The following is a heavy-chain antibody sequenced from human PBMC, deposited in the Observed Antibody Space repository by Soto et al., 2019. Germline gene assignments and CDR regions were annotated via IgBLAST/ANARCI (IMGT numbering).Heavy chain of an antibody. J-gene: IGHJ6*02. CDR1: GYTFSTYA. CDR2: INGGAGQT. D-gene: IGHD1-26*01. CDR3: ASLVGDYASTYDHYYYAMDV. V-gene: IGHV1-3*01. Sequence: SSVKVSCKASGYTFSTYAMHWVRQAPGQSLAWMGWINGGAGQTRYSQRFQDRVTITRDTPASTAYMELSRLTSDDTAVYYCASLVGDYASTYDHYYYAMDVWGQGTTVTVSS.